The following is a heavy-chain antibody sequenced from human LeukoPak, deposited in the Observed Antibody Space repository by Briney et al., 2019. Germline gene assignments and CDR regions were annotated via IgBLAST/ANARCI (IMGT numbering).Heavy chain of an antibody. D-gene: IGHD1-26*01. CDR1: GGSISSGGYS. CDR3: ARGRGWESGLFDS. J-gene: IGHJ4*02. V-gene: IGHV4-30-2*01. Sequence: PSQTLSLTCAISGGSISSGGYSWNWIRQPPGKGLQWIGYIYLSGTTYYNPSLKSRVIISVDRSKNQFSLKLSSVTAADTAVYYCARGRGWESGLFDSWGQGTLVTVSP. CDR2: IYLSGTT.